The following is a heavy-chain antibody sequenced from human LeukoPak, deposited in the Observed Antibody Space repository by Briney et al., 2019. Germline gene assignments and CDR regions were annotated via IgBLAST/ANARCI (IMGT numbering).Heavy chain of an antibody. Sequence: SETLSLTCGVSGVPFSIYYWSWVRQSPTQGLEWIGEINHSGYTNYNPSLKSRVTMSIDTSKNQFSLKLTSVTAADAGVYYCTRAVAGHSDWGQGTLVTVSS. J-gene: IGHJ4*02. CDR1: GVPFSIYY. CDR2: INHSGYT. V-gene: IGHV4-34*01. D-gene: IGHD6-19*01. CDR3: TRAVAGHSD.